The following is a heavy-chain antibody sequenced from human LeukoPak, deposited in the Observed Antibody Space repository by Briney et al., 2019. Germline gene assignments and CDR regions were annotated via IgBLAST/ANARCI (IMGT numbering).Heavy chain of an antibody. CDR1: GYTFTGYY. CDR2: INPNSGGT. Sequence: ASVKVSCKASGYTFTGYYMHWVRQAPGQGLEWMGWINPNSGGTNYQGRVTMTRVTSISTAYMELSRLRSDDTAVYYCARDGFLRPYYYGMDVWGQGTTVTVSS. D-gene: IGHD4-17*01. V-gene: IGHV1-2*02. CDR3: ARDGFLRPYYYGMDV. J-gene: IGHJ6*02.